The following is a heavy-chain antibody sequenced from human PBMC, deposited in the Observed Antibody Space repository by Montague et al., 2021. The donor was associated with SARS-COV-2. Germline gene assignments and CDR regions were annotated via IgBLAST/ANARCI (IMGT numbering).Heavy chain of an antibody. CDR2: IYYSGST. V-gene: IGHV4-39*01. CDR3: ARQENSSGWFKPDAFDI. CDR1: GGSIGSSSYY. J-gene: IGHJ3*02. Sequence: SETLSLTCTVSGGSIGSSSYYWGWIRQPPRKGLEWIGSIYYSGSTYYNPSLKSRVTISVDTSKNQFSLKLSSVTAADTAVYYCARQENSSGWFKPDAFDIWGQGTMVTVSS. D-gene: IGHD6-19*01.